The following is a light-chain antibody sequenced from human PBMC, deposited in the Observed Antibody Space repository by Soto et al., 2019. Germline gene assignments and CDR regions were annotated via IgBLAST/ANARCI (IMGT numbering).Light chain of an antibody. CDR2: EVS. CDR1: SSDVGGYNY. J-gene: IGLJ2*01. Sequence: QSALTQPASVSGSPGQSITISCTGTSSDVGGYNYVSWYQQHPGKAPKLMIYEVSNRPSGVSNRFSGSKSATTASLTISGLQAEDEADYYCSSYTSSSTVVLFGGGTKLTVL. CDR3: SSYTSSSTVVL. V-gene: IGLV2-14*01.